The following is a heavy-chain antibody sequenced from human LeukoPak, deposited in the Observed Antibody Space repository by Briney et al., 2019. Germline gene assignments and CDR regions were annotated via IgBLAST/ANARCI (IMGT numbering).Heavy chain of an antibody. D-gene: IGHD3-9*01. CDR1: GGSISSSNYY. CDR3: ARHPVLRYLGT. Sequence: SETLSLTCTVSGGSISSSNYYWGWIRQPPGKGLEWIGSIYYSGSTYYNPSLKSRVTISVDTSKNQFSLKLSSVSAADTAVHYCARHPVLRYLGTWGQGTLVTVSS. CDR2: IYYSGST. J-gene: IGHJ4*02. V-gene: IGHV4-39*01.